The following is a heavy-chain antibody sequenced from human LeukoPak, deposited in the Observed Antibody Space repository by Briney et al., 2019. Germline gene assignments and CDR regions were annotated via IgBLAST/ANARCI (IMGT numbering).Heavy chain of an antibody. CDR1: GYILIELS. V-gene: IGHV1-24*01. Sequence: ASVKVSCKVCGYILIELSMHSVREAPGKGLEWVGGFDPEDDETIYAQKFQGRVTMTEDRSTDTAFMELRSLRSDDTAVYYCATYGATMTPDAFDIWGQGTRVTVSS. D-gene: IGHD5-12*01. CDR3: ATYGATMTPDAFDI. CDR2: FDPEDDET. J-gene: IGHJ3*02.